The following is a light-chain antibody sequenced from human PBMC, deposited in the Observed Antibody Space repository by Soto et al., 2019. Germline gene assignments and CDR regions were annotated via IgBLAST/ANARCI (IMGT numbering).Light chain of an antibody. Sequence: QSVLTQPPSASGSPGQSVTIPCTGTSSDVGGYDHVSWYQQHPGKAPKLMIYEVTKRPAGVPDRFSGSKSSNTASLTVSGLQAEDEADYYCSSDAGNYNYVFGTGTKLTVL. J-gene: IGLJ1*01. CDR3: SSDAGNYNYV. V-gene: IGLV2-8*01. CDR1: SSDVGGYDH. CDR2: EVT.